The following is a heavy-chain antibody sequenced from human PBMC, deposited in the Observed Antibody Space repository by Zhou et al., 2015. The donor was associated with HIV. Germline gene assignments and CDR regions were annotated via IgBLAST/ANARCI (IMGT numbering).Heavy chain of an antibody. D-gene: IGHD3-16*01. CDR2: INPSGGST. CDR1: GYTFTSYY. J-gene: IGHJ4*02. Sequence: QVQLVQSGAEVKKPGASVKVSCKASGYTFTSYYMHWVRQAPGQGLEWMGIINPSGGSTSYAQKFQGRVTMTRDTSTSTVYMELSSLRSEDTAVYYCARDWGEVGYPKYYFDYWGQGTLVTVSS. V-gene: IGHV1-46*01. CDR3: ARDWGEVGYPKYYFDY.